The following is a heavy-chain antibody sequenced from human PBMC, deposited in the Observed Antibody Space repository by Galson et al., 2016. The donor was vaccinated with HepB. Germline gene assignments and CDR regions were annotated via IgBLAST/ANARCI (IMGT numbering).Heavy chain of an antibody. Sequence: SLRLSCAASGFSVKNNYMTWVRQAPGKGLEWVSIIYNNGSTYYADSVKGRFTIFRDNSKNTLYLQMNSLRAEDTAVYYCASGAHSGTYYTILNYYFEYWGQGTLVTVSS. V-gene: IGHV3-66*01. CDR1: GFSVKNNY. CDR3: ASGAHSGTYYTILNYYFEY. CDR2: IYNNGST. J-gene: IGHJ4*02. D-gene: IGHD1-26*01.